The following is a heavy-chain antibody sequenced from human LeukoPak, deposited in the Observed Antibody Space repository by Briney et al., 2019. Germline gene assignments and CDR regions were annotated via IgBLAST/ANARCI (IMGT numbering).Heavy chain of an antibody. J-gene: IGHJ4*02. D-gene: IGHD5-12*01. CDR2: ISSSGSTI. Sequence: PGGSLRLSCAASGFTFSSYEMNWVRQAPGKGLEWVSYISSSGSTIYYADSVKGRFTISRDNAKNSLYLQMNSLRAEDTAVYYCARVGYSGYDSTYYFDYWGQGTLVTVSS. CDR3: ARVGYSGYDSTYYFDY. V-gene: IGHV3-48*03. CDR1: GFTFSSYE.